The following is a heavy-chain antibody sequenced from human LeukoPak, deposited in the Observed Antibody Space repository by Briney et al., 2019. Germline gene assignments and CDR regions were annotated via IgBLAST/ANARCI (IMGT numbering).Heavy chain of an antibody. CDR3: ARRRPYGSGSYSP. D-gene: IGHD3-10*01. Sequence: PGGSLRLSCAASGFTVSSNYMSWVRQPPGKGLEWIGEINHSGSTNYNPSLKSRVTISVDTSKNQFSLKLSSVTAADTAVYYCARRRPYGSGSYSPWGQGTLVTVSS. V-gene: IGHV4-34*01. CDR2: INHSGST. J-gene: IGHJ5*02. CDR1: GFTVSSNY.